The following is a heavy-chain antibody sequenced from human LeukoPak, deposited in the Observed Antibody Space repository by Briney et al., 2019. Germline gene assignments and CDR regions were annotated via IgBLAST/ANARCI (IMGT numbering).Heavy chain of an antibody. Sequence: ASVKVSCKASGYTVTNYGVSWVRQAPGQGLEWMGWIGAYNGNTNYAQKLQGRVTMTTDTSTSTAYMELRSLRSDDTAVYYCARDRRGSSSNSILFDYWGQGTVVTVSS. V-gene: IGHV1-18*01. J-gene: IGHJ4*02. CDR2: IGAYNGNT. CDR3: ARDRRGSSSNSILFDY. D-gene: IGHD6-6*01. CDR1: GYTVTNYG.